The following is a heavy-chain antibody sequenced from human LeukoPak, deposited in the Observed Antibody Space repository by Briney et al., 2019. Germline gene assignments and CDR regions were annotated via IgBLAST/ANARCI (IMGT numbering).Heavy chain of an antibody. CDR3: ARDRLGVTHFDY. V-gene: IGHV3-33*01. Sequence: GRSLRLSCAASGFIFSSYGMHWVRQAPGKGLEWVAVIWYDGSNKYYAESVKGRFTISRDNSKNTMYLQMESLRAEDTAVYYCARDRLGVTHFDYWGQGTLVTVSS. J-gene: IGHJ4*02. CDR2: IWYDGSNK. CDR1: GFIFSSYG. D-gene: IGHD2-21*02.